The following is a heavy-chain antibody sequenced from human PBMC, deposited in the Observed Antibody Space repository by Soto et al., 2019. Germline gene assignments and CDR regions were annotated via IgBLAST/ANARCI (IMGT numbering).Heavy chain of an antibody. D-gene: IGHD6-13*01. J-gene: IGHJ4*02. CDR2: IIPILGIA. CDR1: GGTFSSYT. Sequence: QVQLVQSGAEVKKPGSSVKVSCKASGGTFSSYTISWVRQAPGQGLEWMGRIIPILGIANYAQKCQGRVTIHADKSKSTADMELSSLRSEDTAVYYCARAGSSSWYYFAYWVQGTLVLVSS. V-gene: IGHV1-69*02. CDR3: ARAGSSSWYYFAY.